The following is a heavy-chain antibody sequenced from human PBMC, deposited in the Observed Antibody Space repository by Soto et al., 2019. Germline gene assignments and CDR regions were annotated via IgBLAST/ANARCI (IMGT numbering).Heavy chain of an antibody. J-gene: IGHJ6*02. V-gene: IGHV3-23*01. Sequence: GGSLRLSCAASGVSFSSYAMSWVRQAPGKGLEWVSAISGSGGSTYYADSVKGRFTISRDNSKNTLYLQMNSLRADDTAVYYCSISFGYNYYSPYGIDVCGQGPTVTLSS. CDR2: ISGSGGST. CDR1: GVSFSSYA. CDR3: SISFGYNYYSPYGIDV. D-gene: IGHD3-16*01.